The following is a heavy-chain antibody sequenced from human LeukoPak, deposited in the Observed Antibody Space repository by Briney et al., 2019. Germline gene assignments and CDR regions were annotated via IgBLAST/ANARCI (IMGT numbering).Heavy chain of an antibody. CDR2: IYYSGST. D-gene: IGHD5-18*01. CDR3: AREVKDSYGPFDY. CDR1: GGSISSGGYY. Sequence: SETLSLTCTVSGGSISSGGYYWSWIRQHPGKGLEWIGYIYYSGSTNYNPSLKSRVTISVDTSKNQFSLKLSSVTAADTAVYYCAREVKDSYGPFDYWGQGTLVTVSS. J-gene: IGHJ4*02. V-gene: IGHV4-61*08.